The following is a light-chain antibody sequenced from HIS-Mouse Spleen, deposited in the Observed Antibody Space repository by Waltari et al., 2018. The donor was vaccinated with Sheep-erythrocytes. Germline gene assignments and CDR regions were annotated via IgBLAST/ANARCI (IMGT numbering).Light chain of an antibody. V-gene: IGLV3-1*01. CDR2: QDS. CDR1: NWGDKY. Sequence: SYELTQPPSVSVSPGQTPSITCSGDNWGDKYACWYQQKPGQSPVLVIYQDSKRPSGIPERFSGSNSGNTATLTISGTQAMDEADYYCQAWDSSTAWNVVFGGGTKLTVL. J-gene: IGLJ2*01. CDR3: QAWDSSTAWNVV.